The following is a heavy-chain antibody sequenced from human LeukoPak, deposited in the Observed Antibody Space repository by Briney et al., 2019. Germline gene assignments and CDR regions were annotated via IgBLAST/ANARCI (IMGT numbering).Heavy chain of an antibody. CDR3: ARGRQSTWYYYYYMDV. CDR2: IYYSGRT. Sequence: SETLSLTCTVSGRSISSYYWSWIRQPPGKGLEWIGYIYYSGRTNYNPSLKSQVTISVDTSKNQSYLKLRSVTAADTAVYYCARGRQSTWYYYYYMDVWGKGTTVTVSS. D-gene: IGHD5-24*01. J-gene: IGHJ6*03. V-gene: IGHV4-59*01. CDR1: GRSISSYY.